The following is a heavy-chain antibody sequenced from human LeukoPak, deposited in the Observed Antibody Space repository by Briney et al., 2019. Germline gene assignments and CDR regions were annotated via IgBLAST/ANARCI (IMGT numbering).Heavy chain of an antibody. V-gene: IGHV3-30*02. CDR3: ATDGVVTTYYYYYMDV. Sequence: GGSLRLSCAASGFTFSSYGMHWVRQAPGKGLEWVAFIRYDGSNKYYADSVKGRFTISRDNSKNTLYLQMNSLRAEDTAVYYCATDGVVTTYYYYYMDVWGKGTTVTVSS. J-gene: IGHJ6*03. CDR1: GFTFSSYG. CDR2: IRYDGSNK. D-gene: IGHD3-3*01.